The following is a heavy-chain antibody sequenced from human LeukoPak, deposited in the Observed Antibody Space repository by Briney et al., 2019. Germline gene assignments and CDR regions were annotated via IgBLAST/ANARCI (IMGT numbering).Heavy chain of an antibody. J-gene: IGHJ5*02. CDR1: GYHFTVYH. Sequence: VASVTVSCKASGYHFTVYHVHWVRQAPGQGLEGMGRISTDSGDADIAQKFQGRVTMTRDTSISTAYMELSRLTSDDSAVYYCAGLGSTVKGRIDPWGQEPRSPSPQ. CDR3: AGLGSTVKGRIDP. V-gene: IGHV1-2*02. D-gene: IGHD5/OR15-5a*01. CDR2: ISTDSGDA.